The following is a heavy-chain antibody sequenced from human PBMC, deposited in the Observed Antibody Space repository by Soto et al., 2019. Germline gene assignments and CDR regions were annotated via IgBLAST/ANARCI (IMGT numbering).Heavy chain of an antibody. CDR1: GYTVTSYY. CDR2: INPGAGGR. V-gene: IGHV1-46*01. J-gene: IGHJ5*02. D-gene: IGHD4-4*01. Sequence: QVQLVQSGAEVREPGASVKVSCKASGYTVTSYYIHWVRQAPGQGFEWIGIINPGAGGRSYAQKFKARVTWPRNTSTGTVYRELSRLRSGDTAVYPCARGAFRRDYSNSRGFDTWGKGTLVPFSS. CDR3: ARGAFRRDYSNSRGFDT.